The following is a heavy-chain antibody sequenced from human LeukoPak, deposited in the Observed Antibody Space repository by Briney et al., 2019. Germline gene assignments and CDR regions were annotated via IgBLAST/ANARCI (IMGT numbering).Heavy chain of an antibody. V-gene: IGHV4-39*07. CDR1: GGSISSSSYY. CDR3: ARRRAAAGSFDY. D-gene: IGHD6-13*01. Sequence: KPSETLSLTCTVSGGSISSSSYYWGWIRQPPGKGLEWIGSIYYSGSTYYNPSLKSRVTISVDRSKNQFSLKLSSVTAADTAVYYCARRRAAAGSFDYWGQGTLVTVSS. J-gene: IGHJ4*02. CDR2: IYYSGST.